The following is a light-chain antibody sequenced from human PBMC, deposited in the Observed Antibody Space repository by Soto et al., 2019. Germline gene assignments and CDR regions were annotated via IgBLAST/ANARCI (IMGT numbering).Light chain of an antibody. Sequence: DVQMTQSPSAMSASVGDRVTITCRASQDISRFVAWFQQKPGKAPERLIYDTSSLQPGVPSRFSGRGSGTEFTLAISGLQPEDFATYYCLQHNNYPYTFGQGTKLEIK. CDR3: LQHNNYPYT. J-gene: IGKJ2*01. CDR2: DTS. V-gene: IGKV1-17*03. CDR1: QDISRF.